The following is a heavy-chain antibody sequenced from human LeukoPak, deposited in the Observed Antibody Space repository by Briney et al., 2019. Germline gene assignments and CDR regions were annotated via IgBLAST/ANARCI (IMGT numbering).Heavy chain of an antibody. Sequence: GGSLRLSCAVSGITLSNYGMTWVRQAPGKGLEWVAGISDTGKKTNYADSVKGRFTISRDNPLNTLYLQMNSLRAEDTAVYFCAKRGVVIRVILVGFHKEAYYFDSWGQGALVTVSS. CDR2: ISDTGKKT. V-gene: IGHV3-23*01. CDR1: GITLSNYG. CDR3: AKRGVVIRVILVGFHKEAYYFDS. D-gene: IGHD3-22*01. J-gene: IGHJ4*02.